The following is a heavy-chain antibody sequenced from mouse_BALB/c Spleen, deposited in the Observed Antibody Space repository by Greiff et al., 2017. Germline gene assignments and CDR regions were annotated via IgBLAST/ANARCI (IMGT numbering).Heavy chain of an antibody. CDR1: GFNIKDYY. J-gene: IGHJ4*01. CDR2: IDPENGDT. CDR3: NAGLGSVYYYAMDY. V-gene: IGHV14-4*02. Sequence: EVQLQQSGAELVRSGASVKLSCTASGFNIKDYYMHWVKQRPEQGLEWIGWIDPENGDTEYAPKFQGKATMTADTSSNTAYLQLSSLTSEDTAVYYCNAGLGSVYYYAMDYWGQGTSVTVSS. D-gene: IGHD4-1*01.